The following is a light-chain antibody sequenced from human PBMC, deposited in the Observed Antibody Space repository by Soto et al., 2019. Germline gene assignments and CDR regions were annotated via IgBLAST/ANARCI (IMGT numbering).Light chain of an antibody. Sequence: EIQMSHSPSTVSASVGERVTITCRASQSISSGLAWYRQKPGEAPKLMIYEAGGLDGGVQSRCGGGGAGAEFTLTISRLQPDDFAAYYCQQYSVYSWTFGQGTKVDTK. J-gene: IGKJ1*01. V-gene: IGKV1-5*01. CDR2: EAG. CDR1: QSISSG. CDR3: QQYSVYSWT.